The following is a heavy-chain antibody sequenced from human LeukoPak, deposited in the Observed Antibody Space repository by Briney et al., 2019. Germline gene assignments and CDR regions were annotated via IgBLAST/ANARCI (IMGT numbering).Heavy chain of an antibody. V-gene: IGHV3-30*04. J-gene: IGHJ6*03. CDR1: GFTFSSYA. CDR2: ISYDGSNK. Sequence: GRSLRLSCAASGFTFSSYAMHWVRQAPGKGLEWVAVISYDGSNKYYADSVKGRFTISRDNSKNTLYLQMNSLRAEDTAVYYCARTDRITIFGVVSYYYYYYMDVWGKGTTVTVSS. CDR3: ARTDRITIFGVVSYYYYYYMDV. D-gene: IGHD3-3*01.